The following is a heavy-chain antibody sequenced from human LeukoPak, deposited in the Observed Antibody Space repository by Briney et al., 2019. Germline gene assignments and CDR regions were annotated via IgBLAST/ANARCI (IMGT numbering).Heavy chain of an antibody. CDR1: GFTFGDYA. Sequence: GGSLRLSCSASGFTFGDYAMSWFRQAPGKGLEWVGFIRSKAYGGTTEYAASVKGRFTISRDDSKSIAYLQMNSLKTEDTAVYYCTREERWLQLATYFDYWGQGTLVTVSS. CDR3: TREERWLQLATYFDY. J-gene: IGHJ4*02. D-gene: IGHD5-24*01. CDR2: IRSKAYGGTT. V-gene: IGHV3-49*03.